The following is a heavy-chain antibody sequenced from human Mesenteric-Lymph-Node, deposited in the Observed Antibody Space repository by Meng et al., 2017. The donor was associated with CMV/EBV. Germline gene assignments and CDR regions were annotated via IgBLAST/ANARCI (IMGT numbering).Heavy chain of an antibody. CDR3: AREPVDTAMVSSYYYYGMDV. CDR1: GYTFTSYD. Sequence: ASVKVSCKASGYTFTSYDINWVRQATGQGLEGMGWMNPNSGNTGYAQKFQGRVTMTRNTSISTAYMELSSLRSEDTAVYYCAREPVDTAMVSSYYYYGMDVWGQGTTVTVSS. D-gene: IGHD5-18*01. J-gene: IGHJ6*02. CDR2: MNPNSGNT. V-gene: IGHV1-8*01.